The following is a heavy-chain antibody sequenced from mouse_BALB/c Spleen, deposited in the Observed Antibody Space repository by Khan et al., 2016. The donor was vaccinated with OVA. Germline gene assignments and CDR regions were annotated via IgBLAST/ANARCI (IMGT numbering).Heavy chain of an antibody. D-gene: IGHD3-3*01. CDR2: ISYSGST. V-gene: IGHV3-2*02. CDR3: SRTARIKY. CDR1: GYSITSGYG. J-gene: IGHJ2*01. Sequence: EVQLQESGPGLVKPSQSLSLTCTVTGYSITSGYGWNWIRQFPGNKLEWMGYISYSGSTNYNPSLKSRISITPDTSKNQVFLQLNSVTPEDTATYYCSRTARIKYWGQGTTLTVSS.